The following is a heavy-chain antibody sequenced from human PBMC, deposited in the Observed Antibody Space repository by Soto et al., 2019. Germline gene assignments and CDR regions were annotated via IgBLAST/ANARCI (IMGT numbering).Heavy chain of an antibody. V-gene: IGHV3-15*01. CDR1: GFTFSNAW. Sequence: PGGSLRLSCAASGFTFSNAWMSWVRQAPGKGLEWVGRIKSKTDGGTTDYAAPVKGRFTISRDDSKNTLYLQMNSLKTEDTAVYYCTTGAAGATNPLLWGQGTLVTVSS. J-gene: IGHJ4*02. CDR2: IKSKTDGGTT. D-gene: IGHD1-26*01. CDR3: TTGAAGATNPLL.